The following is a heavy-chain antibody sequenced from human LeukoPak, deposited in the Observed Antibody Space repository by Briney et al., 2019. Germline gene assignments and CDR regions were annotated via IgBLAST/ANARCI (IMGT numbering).Heavy chain of an antibody. J-gene: IGHJ4*02. Sequence: GGSLRLSCAASGVTLSSDVMSWVCQAPRRGLGWVSAISVSGGSTYYADSVRGRLTISTDNSTNTLYLQMNSLCDEATAVYYCARRSTNYEAPFDYWGQGTLVTVSS. CDR1: GVTLSSDV. CDR3: ARRSTNYEAPFDY. V-gene: IGHV3-23*01. D-gene: IGHD2-2*01. CDR2: ISVSGGST.